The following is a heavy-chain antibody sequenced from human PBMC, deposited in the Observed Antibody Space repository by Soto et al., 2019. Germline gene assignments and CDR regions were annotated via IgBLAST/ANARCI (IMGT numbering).Heavy chain of an antibody. D-gene: IGHD2-2*01. Sequence: EVQLLESGGGLVKPGGSLRLSCAASGFTFSSYAMSWVRQAPGKGLEWVSAISGSGGSTDYAESVKGRFTISRDNSKNTVYLQMTSLSAEDTAVYYCAKDPAAIPRGAFDIWGQGTLVTVSS. CDR3: AKDPAAIPRGAFDI. V-gene: IGHV3-23*01. CDR2: ISGSGGST. CDR1: GFTFSSYA. J-gene: IGHJ3*02.